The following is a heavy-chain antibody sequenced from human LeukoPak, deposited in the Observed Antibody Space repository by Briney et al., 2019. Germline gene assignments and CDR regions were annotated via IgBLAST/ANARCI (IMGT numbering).Heavy chain of an antibody. V-gene: IGHV1-2*02. CDR2: ISPNNGDT. CDR3: AREGPLSSIKH. CDR1: GFTFTDYY. J-gene: IGHJ1*01. Sequence: ASVKVSCKASGFTFTDYYLHWVRQAPGQGLEWMGWISPNNGDTDYAQKFQGRVRMTTDTSISTAYMHLSRLTSNDTAMYYCAREGPLSSIKHWGQGTRVTVSS. D-gene: IGHD5-12*01.